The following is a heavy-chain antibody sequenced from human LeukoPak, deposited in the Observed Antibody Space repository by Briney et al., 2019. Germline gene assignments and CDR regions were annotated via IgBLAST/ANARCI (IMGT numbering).Heavy chain of an antibody. V-gene: IGHV5-51*01. Sequence: GESLKISCEVSGYNFASCWIVWVRQMSGKGLEWMGIIYPDDSDTTYSPSFQGQVTFSADKSINTAYLEWSSLKASDTAMYYCARLDGSQNHPDFWGQGTLVTVSS. J-gene: IGHJ4*01. D-gene: IGHD3-10*01. CDR2: IYPDDSDT. CDR3: ARLDGSQNHPDF. CDR1: GYNFASCW.